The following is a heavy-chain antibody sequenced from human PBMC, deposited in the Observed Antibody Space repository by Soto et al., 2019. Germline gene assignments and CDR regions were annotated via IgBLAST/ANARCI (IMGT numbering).Heavy chain of an antibody. CDR3: ARDFLRLGELSSEFGY. CDR1: GGTFSSYA. J-gene: IGHJ4*02. Sequence: ASVKVSCKASGGTFSSYAISWVRQAPGQGLEWMGGIIPIFGTANYAQKFQGRVTITADESTVTAYMELSSLGSEDTAVYYCARDFLRLGELSSEFGYWGQGTLVTVSS. CDR2: IIPIFGTA. V-gene: IGHV1-69*13. D-gene: IGHD3-16*02.